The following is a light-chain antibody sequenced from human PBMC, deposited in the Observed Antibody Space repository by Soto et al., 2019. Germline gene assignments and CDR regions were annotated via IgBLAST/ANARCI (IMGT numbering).Light chain of an antibody. CDR2: AAS. Sequence: EVVMTQSPATLSVSPGDKVSLSFSANQTISNTLAWYQQKPGQAPRLLIYAASTRATGVSARFSGSGSGTELTLTISSLQSEDFTIYYCQYYNNWLANFVGGTKVDI. CDR1: QTISNT. J-gene: IGKJ4*01. V-gene: IGKV3-15*01. CDR3: QYYNNWLAN.